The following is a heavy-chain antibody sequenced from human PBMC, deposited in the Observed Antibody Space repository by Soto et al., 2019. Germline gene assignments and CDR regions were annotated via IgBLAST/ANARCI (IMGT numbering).Heavy chain of an antibody. CDR2: INPNSGGT. J-gene: IGHJ3*02. CDR1: GYTFTGYY. D-gene: IGHD3-3*01. V-gene: IGHV1-2*04. CDR3: ARAITIFGVVLGSGAFDI. Sequence: ASVKVSCKASGYTFTGYYMHLVRQAPGQGLEWMGWINPNSGGTNYAQKFQGWVTMTRDTSISTAYMELSRLRSDDTAVYYCARAITIFGVVLGSGAFDIWGQGTMVTVSS.